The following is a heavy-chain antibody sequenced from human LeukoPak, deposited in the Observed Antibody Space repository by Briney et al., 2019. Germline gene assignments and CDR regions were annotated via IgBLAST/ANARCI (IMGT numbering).Heavy chain of an antibody. CDR2: IYPGDPHT. V-gene: IGHV5-51*01. Sequence: HGESLKISCKCSGCSFPNYWIGWVRKMPGKGLVWMGVIYPGDPHTRYSPSFQDQVTISVDKSISTAYLQWSSLKASDTAMYYCARGPYAYTSSATLGSYNWFDPWGQGSLVTVSS. J-gene: IGHJ5*02. D-gene: IGHD2-2*02. CDR3: ARGPYAYTSSATLGSYNWFDP. CDR1: GCSFPNYW.